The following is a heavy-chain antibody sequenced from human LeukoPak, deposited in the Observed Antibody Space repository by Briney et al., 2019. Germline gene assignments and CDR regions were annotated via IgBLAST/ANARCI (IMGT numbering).Heavy chain of an antibody. V-gene: IGHV3-33*01. CDR1: GFTFSSYG. J-gene: IGHJ6*02. D-gene: IGHD1-26*01. Sequence: GGSLRLSCAASGFTFSSYGVHWVRQAPGKGLEWVAVIWYDGSNKYYADSVKGRFTISRDNSKNTLYLQMNSLRAEDTAVYYCARDVGATADYYYGVDVWGQGTTVTVSS. CDR2: IWYDGSNK. CDR3: ARDVGATADYYYGVDV.